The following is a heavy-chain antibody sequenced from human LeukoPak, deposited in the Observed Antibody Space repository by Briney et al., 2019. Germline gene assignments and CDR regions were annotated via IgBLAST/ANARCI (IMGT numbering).Heavy chain of an antibody. Sequence: PSETLSLTCTVSGGSISSYYWSWIRQPPGKGLEWIGYIYYSGSTNYNPSLKSRVTMSVDTSKNQFSLKLSSVTAADTAVYYCARDGSGSYFDYWGQGTLVTVSS. V-gene: IGHV4-59*12. CDR2: IYYSGST. J-gene: IGHJ4*02. CDR1: GGSISSYY. CDR3: ARDGSGSYFDY. D-gene: IGHD3-10*01.